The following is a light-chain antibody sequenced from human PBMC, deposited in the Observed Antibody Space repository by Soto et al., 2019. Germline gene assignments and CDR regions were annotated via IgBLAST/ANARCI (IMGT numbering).Light chain of an antibody. V-gene: IGLV1-51*01. Sequence: QSVLRQPPSVSAAPGQKVTISCSGSSSNIGTYSVSWYQQLPGTAPKLLIYDNSQRPSGIPDRFSGSKSGTSATLAITGLQTGDEADYYCGTWDSSLNGGVFGGGTKVTVL. J-gene: IGLJ3*02. CDR2: DNS. CDR3: GTWDSSLNGGV. CDR1: SSNIGTYS.